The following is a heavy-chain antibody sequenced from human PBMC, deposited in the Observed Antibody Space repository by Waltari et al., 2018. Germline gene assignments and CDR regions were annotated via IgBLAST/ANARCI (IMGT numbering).Heavy chain of an antibody. CDR1: GFPFGEYS. CDR3: GKDGVGYSYGYRAFDF. V-gene: IGHV3-9*01. J-gene: IGHJ3*01. Sequence: EVQLVESGGGLVQPGRSLRLSCAASGFPFGEYSMHWVRQGPGKGIGVVAGRTWNSGTLTYADSGKGRVTISRDNAKNTLSLEMNSRSPEDTALYYCGKDGVGYSYGYRAFDFWGQGTMVTVSS. CDR2: RTWNSGTL. D-gene: IGHD5-18*01.